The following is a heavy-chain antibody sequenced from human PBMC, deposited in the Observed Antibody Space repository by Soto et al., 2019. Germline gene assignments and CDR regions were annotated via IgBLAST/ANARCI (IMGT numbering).Heavy chain of an antibody. CDR2: ITWNGGNT. D-gene: IGHD1-7*01. CDR3: ARETVTFGSALDI. Sequence: WGSQRVACDLTVFRYDDYNIHVVRQAPGKGLEWVSLITWNGGNTYYADSVKCRFTISRDGTTESVSLQMTSLKREDTGLYHCARETVTFGSALDIWGQGTLVTASS. CDR1: VFRYDDYN. V-gene: IGHV3-43*01. J-gene: IGHJ4*03.